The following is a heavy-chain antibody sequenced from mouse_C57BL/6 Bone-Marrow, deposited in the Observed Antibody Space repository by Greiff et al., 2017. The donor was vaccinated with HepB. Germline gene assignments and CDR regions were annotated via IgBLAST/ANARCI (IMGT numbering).Heavy chain of an antibody. CDR2: INPSSGYT. CDR1: GYTFTSYT. CDR3: TRSFYPCDY. J-gene: IGHJ2*01. Sequence: QVQLKESGAELARPGASVKMSCKASGYTFTSYTLHWVKQRPGQGLEWIGYINPSSGYTKYNQKFKDKATLTADKSSSTAYMQLSSLTNEDSAVYYCTRSFYPCDYWGQGTTLTVSS. V-gene: IGHV1-4*01. D-gene: IGHD2-1*01.